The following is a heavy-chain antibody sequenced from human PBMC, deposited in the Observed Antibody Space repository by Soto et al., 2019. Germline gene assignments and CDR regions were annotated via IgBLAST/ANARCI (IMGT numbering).Heavy chain of an antibody. CDR3: ATAYAGYDILTGYSPFDY. Sequence: ASVKVSCKASGYTFKSYAMHWVRQAPGQRLEWMGGFDPEDGETIYAQKFQGRVTMTEDTSTDTAYMELSSLRSEDTAVYYCATAYAGYDILTGYSPFDYWGQGTLVTVSS. CDR1: GYTFKSYA. J-gene: IGHJ4*02. CDR2: FDPEDGET. V-gene: IGHV1-24*01. D-gene: IGHD3-9*01.